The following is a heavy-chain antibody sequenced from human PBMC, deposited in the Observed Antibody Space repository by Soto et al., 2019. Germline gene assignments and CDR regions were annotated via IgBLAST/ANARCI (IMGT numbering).Heavy chain of an antibody. CDR3: ARGIGYYDSSSYYYFDY. D-gene: IGHD3-22*01. CDR2: ISGSSRTI. CDR1: GFTFSSYS. Sequence: GGSLRLSCAASGFTFSSYSMNWVRQAPGKGLEWVSYISGSSRTIYYADSVKGRFTISRDNAKNSLYLQMTSLRDEDTAVYYCARGIGYYDSSSYYYFDYWGQGTLVTGSS. J-gene: IGHJ4*02. V-gene: IGHV3-48*02.